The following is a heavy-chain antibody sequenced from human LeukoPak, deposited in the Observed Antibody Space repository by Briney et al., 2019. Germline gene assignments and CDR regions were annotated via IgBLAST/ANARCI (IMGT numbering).Heavy chain of an antibody. D-gene: IGHD1-26*01. CDR2: ISSSGTTT. CDR1: GFTFSGFA. Sequence: GGSLTLAWPASGFTFSGFAMSWVSRPPGGGREWVSGISSSGTTTLYQNSVKGRITTSRDNSKNTLYLEMNSLRAEDTAIYYCAKMKGHPLPKYYMDVWGQGTTVTVSS. J-gene: IGHJ6*01. V-gene: IGHV3-23*01. CDR3: AKMKGHPLPKYYMDV.